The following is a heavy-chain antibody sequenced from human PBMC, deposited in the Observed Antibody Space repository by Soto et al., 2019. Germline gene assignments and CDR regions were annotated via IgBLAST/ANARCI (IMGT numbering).Heavy chain of an antibody. CDR2: IFPGDSDT. J-gene: IGHJ4*01. CDR3: ARHSTSAPKDY. CDR1: GYSFTNYW. V-gene: IGHV5-51*01. Sequence: GESLKISCKGSGYSFTNYWIGWVRQMPGKGLEWMGIIFPGDSDTRYSPSFRGQVTISADTSISTAYLQWSSLRASDTAIYYCARHSTSAPKDYWGQGTLVTVSS. D-gene: IGHD3-10*01.